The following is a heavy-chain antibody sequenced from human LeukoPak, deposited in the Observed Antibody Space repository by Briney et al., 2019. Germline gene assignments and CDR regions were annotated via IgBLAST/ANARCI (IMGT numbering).Heavy chain of an antibody. J-gene: IGHJ4*02. CDR2: ISWNSGSI. CDR3: AKSVRQQLVRTVFDY. CDR1: GFTFDDYA. V-gene: IGHV3-9*01. Sequence: GRSLRLSCAASGFTFDDYAMHWVRQAPGQGLERVSGISWNSGSIGYADSVKGRFTISRDNAKNSLYLQMNSLRAEDTALYYCAKSVRQQLVRTVFDYWGQGTLVTVS. D-gene: IGHD6-13*01.